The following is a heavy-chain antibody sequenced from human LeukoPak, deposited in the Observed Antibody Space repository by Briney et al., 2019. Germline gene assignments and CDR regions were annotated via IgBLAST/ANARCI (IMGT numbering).Heavy chain of an antibody. CDR2: IKSKTDGGTT. D-gene: IGHD2-15*01. J-gene: IGHJ4*01. V-gene: IGHV3-15*01. Sequence: GGSLRLSCAASGFTFSNAWMSWVRQAPGKGLEWVGRIKSKTDGGTTDYAAPVKGRFTISRDDSKNTLYLQMNSLKTEGTAVYYCTTDLGYCSGGSCYLFSYFDYWGQEPWSPSPQ. CDR1: GFTFSNAW. CDR3: TTDLGYCSGGSCYLFSYFDY.